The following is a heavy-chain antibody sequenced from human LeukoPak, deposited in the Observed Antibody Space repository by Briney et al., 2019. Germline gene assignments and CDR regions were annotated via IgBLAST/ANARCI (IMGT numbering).Heavy chain of an antibody. Sequence: PSETLSLTCTVSGFSISSYYWTWIRQPPGKGLEWIGYIYYSGSTNYNPSLKSRVTISVDTSKNQFSLKLSSVTAADTAVYYCARGYCSGGSCYWPYYYYYGMDVWGQGTTVTVSS. CDR3: ARGYCSGGSCYWPYYYYYGMDV. V-gene: IGHV4-59*01. CDR2: IYYSGST. CDR1: GFSISSYY. D-gene: IGHD2-15*01. J-gene: IGHJ6*02.